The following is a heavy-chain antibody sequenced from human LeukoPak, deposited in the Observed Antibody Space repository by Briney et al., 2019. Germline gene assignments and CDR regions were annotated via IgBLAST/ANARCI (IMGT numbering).Heavy chain of an antibody. V-gene: IGHV1-2*02. Sequence: ASVKVSCKASGYTFTGYYMHWVRQAPGQGLEWMGWINPNSGGTNYAQKFQGRVTMTEDTSTDTAYMELSSLRSEDTAVYYCATVGGYSSSWSPGDAFDIWGQGTMVTVSS. CDR2: INPNSGGT. CDR1: GYTFTGYY. D-gene: IGHD6-13*01. CDR3: ATVGGYSSSWSPGDAFDI. J-gene: IGHJ3*02.